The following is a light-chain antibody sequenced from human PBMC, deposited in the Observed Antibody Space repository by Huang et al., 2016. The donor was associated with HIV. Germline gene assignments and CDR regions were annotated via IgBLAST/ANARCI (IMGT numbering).Light chain of an antibody. CDR1: QSLLHSDGKTY. Sequence: DIVMIQTPLSLSVTPGQPASISCKSSQSLLHSDGKTYLYWYLQQPGQSPHLLIYEVSIRFSGVPDRFSGSGSGTDFTLKISRVEAEDVGVYYCMQGKHFPRTFGQGTKVEIK. V-gene: IGKV2-29*02. J-gene: IGKJ1*01. CDR2: EVS. CDR3: MQGKHFPRT.